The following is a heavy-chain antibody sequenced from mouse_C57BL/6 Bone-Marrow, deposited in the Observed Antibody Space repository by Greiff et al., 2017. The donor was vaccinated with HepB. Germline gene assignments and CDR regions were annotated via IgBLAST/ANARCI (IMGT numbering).Heavy chain of an antibody. V-gene: IGHV14-4*01. CDR1: GFNIKDDY. Sequence: EVQLQQSGAELVRPGASVKLSCTASGFNIKDDYMHWVKQRPEQGLEWIGWIDPENGDTEYASKFQGKATITADTSSNTAYLQLSSLTSEDTAVYYCTTGGMVTVDYWGQGTTLTVSS. J-gene: IGHJ2*01. D-gene: IGHD2-2*01. CDR3: TTGGMVTVDY. CDR2: IDPENGDT.